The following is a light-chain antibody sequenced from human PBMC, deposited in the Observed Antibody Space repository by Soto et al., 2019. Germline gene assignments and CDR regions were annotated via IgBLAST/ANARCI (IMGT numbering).Light chain of an antibody. Sequence: DLQMPRSPSTLSGSLGDRVTITCRASQSISSSFTWYHQKRGKAPKLLLYKASTLKSGVPSWFRGSGSGTESTLTISSLQPDDVATYYCQHYNSYSPTFGQGTKVDIK. CDR2: KAS. V-gene: IGKV1-5*03. CDR1: QSISSS. J-gene: IGKJ1*01. CDR3: QHYNSYSPT.